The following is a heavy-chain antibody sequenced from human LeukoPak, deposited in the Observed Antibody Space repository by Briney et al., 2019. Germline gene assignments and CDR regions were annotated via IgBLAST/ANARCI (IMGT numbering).Heavy chain of an antibody. CDR1: GYTFTSYG. Sequence: ASVKVSCKASGYTFTSYGISWVRQAPGQGLEWMGWISAYNGNTNYAQKLQGRVTMTTDTSTSTAYMELRSLRSDDTAVYYCARDRDYSNYVGYFHYWGQGTLVTVSS. D-gene: IGHD4-11*01. CDR3: ARDRDYSNYVGYFHY. V-gene: IGHV1-18*01. CDR2: ISAYNGNT. J-gene: IGHJ4*02.